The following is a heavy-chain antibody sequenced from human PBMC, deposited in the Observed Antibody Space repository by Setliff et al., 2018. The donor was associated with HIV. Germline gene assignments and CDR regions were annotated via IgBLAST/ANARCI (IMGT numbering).Heavy chain of an antibody. CDR1: GYTFTNYA. CDR2: INAGNGST. V-gene: IGHV1-3*01. D-gene: IGHD6-13*01. J-gene: IGHJ6*02. Sequence: ASVKVSCKASGYTFTNYAIQWVRQAPGQGLEWMGWINAGNGSTKYSQKFQGRVTITRDTFASTAYMELSSLRSEDTAVYYCARPDSRWYARGRDPLYGMDVWGQGTTVTGLL. CDR3: ARPDSRWYARGRDPLYGMDV.